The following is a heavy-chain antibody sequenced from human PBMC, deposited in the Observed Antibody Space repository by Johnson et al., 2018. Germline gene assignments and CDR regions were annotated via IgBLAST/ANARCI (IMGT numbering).Heavy chain of an antibody. CDR2: IYSGGST. D-gene: IGHD3-3*01. V-gene: IGHV3-66*02. CDR3: ASLYYDFWSGYYRGDAFDI. J-gene: IGHJ3*02. CDR1: GFTVNSNY. Sequence: VQLVQSGGGLVQPGGSLRLSCAASGFTVNSNYMSWVRQAPGKGLEGVAVIYSGGSTYYADSVKGRFTLSTDNYKNTLYLQMNSLKAEDTAVYYCASLYYDFWSGYYRGDAFDIWGQGTMVTVSS.